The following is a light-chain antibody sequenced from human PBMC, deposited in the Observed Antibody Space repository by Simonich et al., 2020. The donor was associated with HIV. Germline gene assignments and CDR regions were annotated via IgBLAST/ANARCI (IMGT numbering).Light chain of an antibody. CDR2: WAS. CDR1: QSLLYSPSNKNY. Sequence: DIVMTQSPDSLAVSLGERANIHCKSSQSLLYSPSNKNYLAWYQQRPGQPPKLLIYWASTRESGVPDRFSGSGYGTDFTLTISTLQAEDVAVYYCQQYYSPPITFGQGTRLEI. V-gene: IGKV4-1*01. J-gene: IGKJ5*01. CDR3: QQYYSPPIT.